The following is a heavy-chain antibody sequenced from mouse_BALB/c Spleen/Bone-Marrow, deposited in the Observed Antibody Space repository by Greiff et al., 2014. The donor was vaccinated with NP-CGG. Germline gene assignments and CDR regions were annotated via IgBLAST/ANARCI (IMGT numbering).Heavy chain of an antibody. Sequence: VQLKESGGGLVQPGGSLRLSCTTSGFTFTDYFMTWVRQPPGKALEWLGFIRNKPNGYTTEYNPSVKGRFTISRDNSQGILYLQRNTLRAEDSAIYYCARDYSGYFDFWGQGTTLTVSS. V-gene: IGHV7-3*02. CDR3: ARDYSGYFDF. CDR2: IRNKPNGYTT. CDR1: GFTFTDYF. D-gene: IGHD5-1*01. J-gene: IGHJ2*01.